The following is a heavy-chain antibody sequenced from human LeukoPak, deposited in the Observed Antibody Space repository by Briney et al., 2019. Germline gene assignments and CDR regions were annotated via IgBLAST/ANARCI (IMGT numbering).Heavy chain of an antibody. Sequence: GASVKVSCKASGYTFTGYYMHWVRQAPGQGLEWMGWINPNSGGTNYAQKFQGRVTMTRDTSISTAYMELSRLRSDDTAVYYCARGSDWNSHYYYYYGMDVWGQGTTVTVSS. CDR3: ARGSDWNSHYYYYYGMDV. CDR2: INPNSGGT. D-gene: IGHD1-7*01. V-gene: IGHV1-2*02. J-gene: IGHJ6*02. CDR1: GYTFTGYY.